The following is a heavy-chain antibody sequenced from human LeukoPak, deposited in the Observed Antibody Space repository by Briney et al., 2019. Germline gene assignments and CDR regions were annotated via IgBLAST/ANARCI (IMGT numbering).Heavy chain of an antibody. CDR3: ARAGYTISYYSLDY. CDR1: GGPINSYY. V-gene: IGHV4-4*07. J-gene: IGHJ4*02. Sequence: SETLSLTCTVSGGPINSYYWGWIRQPAGKGLEWIGRIYTTGSTNYNPSLKSRVTISVDTSKNQFSLKLTSVTAADTAMYYCARAGYTISYYSLDYWGQGTLVTVSS. D-gene: IGHD1-26*01. CDR2: IYTTGST.